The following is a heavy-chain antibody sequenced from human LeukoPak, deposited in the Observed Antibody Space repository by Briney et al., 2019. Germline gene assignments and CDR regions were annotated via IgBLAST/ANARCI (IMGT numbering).Heavy chain of an antibody. CDR2: IKEDGTET. CDR1: GFMFSSNW. J-gene: IGHJ4*02. Sequence: GGSLRLSCAASGFMFSSNWMSWVRLAPGKGLEWVANIKEDGTETYYVDSVMGRFTISRDNAKNSLYLQMNSLRVEDTAVYYCAKEGRSLQTYWGQGTLVTVSS. CDR3: AKEGRSLQTY. D-gene: IGHD5-24*01. V-gene: IGHV3-7*03.